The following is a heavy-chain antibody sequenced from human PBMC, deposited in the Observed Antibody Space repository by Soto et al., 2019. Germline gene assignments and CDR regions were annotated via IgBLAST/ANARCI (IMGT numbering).Heavy chain of an antibody. CDR3: ARVSGHNTGYYSVYFMDV. J-gene: IGHJ6*02. CDR1: GGSISSGGYN. V-gene: IGHV4-30-4*01. Sequence: SQTLSLTCTVSGGSISSGGYNWTWNSAPQGKELERIVYNYPAGRTFYRPSLKTRVTISLDKSENHFSVDMTSVTAEDTAVYFCARVSGHNTGYYSVYFMDVWGQGTTVT. CDR2: NYPAGRT. D-gene: IGHD5-18*01.